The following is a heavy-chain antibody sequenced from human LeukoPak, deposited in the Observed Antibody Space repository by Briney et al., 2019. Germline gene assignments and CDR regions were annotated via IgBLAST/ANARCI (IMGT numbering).Heavy chain of an antibody. CDR2: IYTSGST. J-gene: IGHJ6*03. CDR1: GGSISSYY. V-gene: IGHV4-4*07. Sequence: SETLSLTCTVSGGSISSYYWSWIRQPAGKGLEWIGRIYTSGSTNYNPSLKSRVTMSVDTSKNQFSLKLSSVTAADTAVYYCARVVPAAIRSGYYYYYMDVWGKGTTVIVSS. D-gene: IGHD2-2*01. CDR3: ARVVPAAIRSGYYYYYMDV.